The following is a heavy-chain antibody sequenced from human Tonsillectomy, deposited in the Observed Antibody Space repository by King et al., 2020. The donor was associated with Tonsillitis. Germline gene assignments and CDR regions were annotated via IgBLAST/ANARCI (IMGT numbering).Heavy chain of an antibody. CDR1: GFTFSSYA. CDR3: AKEYYDILTGYYARPFDY. Sequence: VQLVESGGGLVQPGGSLRLSCAASGFTFSSYAMSWVRQAPGKGLEWVSAISGSGGSIYYADSVKGRFTISRDNSKNTLYLQVNSLRAEDTAVYYCAKEYYDILTGYYARPFDYWGQGTLVTVFS. J-gene: IGHJ4*02. D-gene: IGHD3-9*01. V-gene: IGHV3-23*04. CDR2: ISGSGGSI.